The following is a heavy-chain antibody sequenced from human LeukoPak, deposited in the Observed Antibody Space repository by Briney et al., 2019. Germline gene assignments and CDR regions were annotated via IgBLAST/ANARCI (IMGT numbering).Heavy chain of an antibody. V-gene: IGHV4-59*12. CDR2: IYHSGST. D-gene: IGHD3-16*01. CDR3: AREALGVEYYFDY. Sequence: XETLSLTCTVSGGSISSYYWSWIRQPPGKGLEWIGYIYHSGSTYYNPSLKSRVTISVDRSKNQFSLKLSSVTAADTAVYYCAREALGVEYYFDYWGQGTLVTVSS. CDR1: GGSISSYY. J-gene: IGHJ4*02.